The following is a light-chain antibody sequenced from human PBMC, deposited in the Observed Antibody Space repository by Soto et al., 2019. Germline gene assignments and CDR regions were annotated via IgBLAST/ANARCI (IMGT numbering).Light chain of an antibody. CDR1: SSNIGSNV. CDR2: SNN. J-gene: IGLJ2*01. CDR3: ASWDDSLSAVL. Sequence: QSVLTQPPSASGTPGQRVTISCSGSSSNIGSNVVNWYQQLPGTAPKLLIYSNNQRPSGVPDRFSGSKSGTSASLAISGLRSEDETDYYCASWDDSLSAVLFGGGTKLTVL. V-gene: IGLV1-44*01.